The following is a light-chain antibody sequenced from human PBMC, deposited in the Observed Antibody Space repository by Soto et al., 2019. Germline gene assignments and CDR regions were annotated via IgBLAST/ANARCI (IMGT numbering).Light chain of an antibody. J-gene: IGLJ2*01. V-gene: IGLV2-14*03. CDR2: GVS. CDR1: SSDVVYAY. CDR3: GSYTDRTALV. Sequence: QSALTQPASVSGSPGQSITISCTGSSSDVVYAYVSWYQQHPGKAPKLIIYGVSRRPSGVSDRFSGLKSDKTASLIISGLQPEDEADYYCGSYTDRTALVFGRGTKVTVL.